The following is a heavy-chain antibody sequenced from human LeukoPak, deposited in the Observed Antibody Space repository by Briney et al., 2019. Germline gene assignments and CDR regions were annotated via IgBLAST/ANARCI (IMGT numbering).Heavy chain of an antibody. Sequence: GGSLRLSCAASGFSVSDNYMSWVRQAPEKGLEWVSVIYSGGSTYYADSVKGRFTISRDNSKNTLYLQMNSLRAEDTAVYYCAKQREGISWSPDYWGQGTLVTVSS. CDR1: GFSVSDNY. CDR3: AKQREGISWSPDY. CDR2: IYSGGST. J-gene: IGHJ4*02. D-gene: IGHD6-13*01. V-gene: IGHV3-53*05.